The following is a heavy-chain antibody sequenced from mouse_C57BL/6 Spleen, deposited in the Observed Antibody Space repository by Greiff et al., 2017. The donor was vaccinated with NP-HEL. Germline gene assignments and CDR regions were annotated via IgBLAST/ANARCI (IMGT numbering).Heavy chain of an antibody. CDR3: ARALYYGSSLFAY. V-gene: IGHV5-4*03. Sequence: EVKLVESGGGLVKPGGSLKLSCAASGFTFSSYAMSWVRQTPEKRLEWVATISDGGSYTYYPDNVKGRFTISRDNAKNNLYLQMSHLKSEDTAMYYCARALYYGSSLFAYWGQGTLVTVSA. J-gene: IGHJ3*01. CDR2: ISDGGSYT. CDR1: GFTFSSYA. D-gene: IGHD1-1*01.